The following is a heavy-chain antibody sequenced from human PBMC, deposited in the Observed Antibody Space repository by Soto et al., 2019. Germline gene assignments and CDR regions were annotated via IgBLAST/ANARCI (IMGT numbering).Heavy chain of an antibody. J-gene: IGHJ4*02. D-gene: IGHD3-9*01. CDR2: IYYSGST. CDR1: GGSISSYY. Sequence: SETLSLTCTVSGGSISSYYWSRIRQPPGKGLEWIGYIYYSGSTNYNPSLKSRVTISVDTSKNQFSLKLSSVTAADTAVYYCAREYYDILTGYSHFDYWGQGTLVTVSS. V-gene: IGHV4-59*01. CDR3: AREYYDILTGYSHFDY.